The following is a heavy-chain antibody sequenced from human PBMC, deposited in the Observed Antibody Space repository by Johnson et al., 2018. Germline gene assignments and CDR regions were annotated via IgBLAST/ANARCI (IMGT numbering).Heavy chain of an antibody. V-gene: IGHV3-30*18. Sequence: QVQLVESGGGVVQPGRSLRLSCGASGFTFSNFGMHWVRQAPGKGLEWVADISYDGRNKNYADYVKGRFAISRDNSKNTLYVQMDRRRAGDTAGYYCAKERSGRYGSRGSDAFDSWGPGTMVTVSS. D-gene: IGHD3-10*01. CDR3: AKERSGRYGSRGSDAFDS. J-gene: IGHJ3*02. CDR2: ISYDGRNK. CDR1: GFTFSNFG.